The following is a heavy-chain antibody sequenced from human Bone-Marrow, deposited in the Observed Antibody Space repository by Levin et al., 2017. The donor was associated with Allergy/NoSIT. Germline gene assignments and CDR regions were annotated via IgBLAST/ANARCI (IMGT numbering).Heavy chain of an antibody. V-gene: IGHV3-43D*04. CDR3: AKVNFHYYHGMDV. CDR1: GFTFDNFA. Sequence: GGSLRLSFEASGFTFDNFAMHWVRQAPGKGLEWVSLISWDGTGTYYTDDVRGRFTISRDNSKNSLYLQMNSLRPEDTAVYYCAKVNFHYYHGMDVWGQGTTVTVSS. D-gene: IGHD2/OR15-2a*01. CDR2: ISWDGTGT. J-gene: IGHJ6*02.